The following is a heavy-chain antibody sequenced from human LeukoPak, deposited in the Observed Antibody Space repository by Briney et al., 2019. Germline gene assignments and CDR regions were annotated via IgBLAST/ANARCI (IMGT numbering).Heavy chain of an antibody. CDR3: ARDRDTDYYYYMDV. CDR1: GFTFSSDG. V-gene: IGHV3-33*01. J-gene: IGHJ6*03. CDR2: IWYDGSNK. D-gene: IGHD5-24*01. Sequence: PGGSLRLSCAASGFTFSSDGMHWVRQAPGKGLEWVAVIWYDGSNKYYADSVKGRLTISRDNSKNTLYLQMNSLRAEDTAVYYCARDRDTDYYYYMDVWGKGTTVTVSS.